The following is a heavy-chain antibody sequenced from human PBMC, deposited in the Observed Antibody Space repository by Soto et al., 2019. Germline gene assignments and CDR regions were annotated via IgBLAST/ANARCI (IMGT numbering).Heavy chain of an antibody. CDR2: INHSGST. Sequence: SETLSLTCAVYGGSFSGYYWSWIRQPPGKGLEWIGEINHSGSTNYNPSLKSRVTISVDTSKNHFSLKLSSVTAADTAVYYCARAHSGYYYSHYFDYWGQGTLVTVSS. CDR3: ARAHSGYYYSHYFDY. V-gene: IGHV4-34*01. D-gene: IGHD3-22*01. CDR1: GGSFSGYY. J-gene: IGHJ4*02.